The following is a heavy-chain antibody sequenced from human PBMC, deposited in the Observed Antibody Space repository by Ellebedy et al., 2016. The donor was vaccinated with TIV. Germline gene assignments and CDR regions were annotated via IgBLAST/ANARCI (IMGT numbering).Heavy chain of an antibody. CDR3: ASPITGTTDYYYGMDV. Sequence: ASVKVSXXASGYTFTSYYMHWVRQAPGQGLEWMGIINPSGGSTSYAQKFQGRVTMTRDTSTSTVYMELSSLRSEDTAVYYCASPITGTTDYYYGMDVWGQGTTVTVSS. CDR2: INPSGGST. CDR1: GYTFTSYY. D-gene: IGHD1-7*01. V-gene: IGHV1-46*01. J-gene: IGHJ6*02.